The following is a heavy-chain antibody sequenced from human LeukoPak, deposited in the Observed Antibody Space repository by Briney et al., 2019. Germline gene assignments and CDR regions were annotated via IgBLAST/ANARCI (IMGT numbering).Heavy chain of an antibody. D-gene: IGHD3-22*01. CDR3: ARGAHSNYYDSSGSFDY. CDR2: INHSGST. CDR1: GGSFSGYY. J-gene: IGHJ4*02. V-gene: IGHV4-34*01. Sequence: SETLSLTCAVYGGSFSGYYWSWIRQPPGKGLEWIGEINHSGSTNYNPSLKSRVTISVDTSKNQFSLKLSSVTAADTAVYYCARGAHSNYYDSSGSFDYWGQGTLVTVSS.